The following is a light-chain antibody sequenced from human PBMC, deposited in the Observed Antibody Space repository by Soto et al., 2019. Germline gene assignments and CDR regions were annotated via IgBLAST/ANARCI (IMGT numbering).Light chain of an antibody. CDR3: QQRSNWPIT. CDR1: QSVSSY. CDR2: DAS. J-gene: IGKJ5*01. V-gene: IGKV3-11*01. Sequence: IMLTQSPGTLSLSHGESATLSCRASQSVSSYLAWYQQKPGQAPRLLIYDASNRATGIPARFSGSGSGTDFTLTISSLEPEDFAVYYCQQRSNWPITFGQGTRLEIK.